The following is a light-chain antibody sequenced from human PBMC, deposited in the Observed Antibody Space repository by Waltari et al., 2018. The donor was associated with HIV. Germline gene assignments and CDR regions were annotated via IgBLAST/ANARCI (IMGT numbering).Light chain of an antibody. CDR3: QAWDSSTVV. J-gene: IGLJ2*01. CDR1: KLGDKY. Sequence: SYKLTQPPSVSVSPGQTASITCSGDKLGDKYACWYQQKPGQSPVLVIYQDNKRPSGIPERFSGSNSGNTATLTIGGTQAMDEADYYCQAWDSSTVVFGGGTKLTVL. CDR2: QDN. V-gene: IGLV3-1*01.